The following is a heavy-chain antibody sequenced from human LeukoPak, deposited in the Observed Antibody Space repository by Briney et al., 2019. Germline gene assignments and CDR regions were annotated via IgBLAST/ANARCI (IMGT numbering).Heavy chain of an antibody. Sequence: GTSVKVSCKASGFTFTSSAMQWVRQARGQRLEWIGWIVVGSGNTNYAQKFQERATITRDMSTSTAYMELSSLRSEDTAVYYCAAGHYYDSSGYPKSPDYWGQGTLVTVSS. CDR3: AAGHYYDSSGYPKSPDY. V-gene: IGHV1-58*02. CDR1: GFTFTSSA. J-gene: IGHJ4*02. CDR2: IVVGSGNT. D-gene: IGHD3-22*01.